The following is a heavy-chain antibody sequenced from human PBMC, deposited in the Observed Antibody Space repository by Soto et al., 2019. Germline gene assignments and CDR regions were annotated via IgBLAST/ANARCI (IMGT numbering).Heavy chain of an antibody. J-gene: IGHJ4*02. D-gene: IGHD1-26*01. CDR3: ARLSGARSPANF. Sequence: PGESLKISCKGSGYSFTDYWIGWVRQMPGKGLEWMGIIYPGDSDTRYNPSFQGRVTISADKSITTAYLQWRSLKASDTAMYSCARLSGARSPANFWGQGTLVTVSS. CDR1: GYSFTDYW. V-gene: IGHV5-51*01. CDR2: IYPGDSDT.